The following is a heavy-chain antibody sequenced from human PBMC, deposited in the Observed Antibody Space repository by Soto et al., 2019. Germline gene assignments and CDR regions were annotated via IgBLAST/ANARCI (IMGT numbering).Heavy chain of an antibody. J-gene: IGHJ5*02. CDR1: GFTFSPYW. CDR2: IKDDRGDE. CDR3: AGGSGWISDT. V-gene: IGHV3-7*05. Sequence: EVQLVESGGGLVQPGGSLRLSCAASGFTFSPYWMSWVRQAPGKGLEWVAIIKDDRGDEHYLEAVRGRFTISRDNAKKSLYLAMDSLRVEDTAVYYCAGGSGWISDTWGQGTLVTVSS. D-gene: IGHD6-19*01.